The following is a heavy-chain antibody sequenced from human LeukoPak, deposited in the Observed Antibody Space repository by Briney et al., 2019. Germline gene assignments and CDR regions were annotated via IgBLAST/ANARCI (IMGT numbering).Heavy chain of an antibody. J-gene: IGHJ4*02. Sequence: PGGSLRLSCAASGLTVSDNYMIWVRQTPGKGLEWVSVIYSGSNTYYADSVKGRFTIFRDNSKNTLYLQMNNLRDNDTAVYYCATGGWSTLDRWGQGTLVTVFS. V-gene: IGHV3-66*01. CDR3: ATGGWSTLDR. CDR2: IYSGSNT. CDR1: GLTVSDNY. D-gene: IGHD6-19*01.